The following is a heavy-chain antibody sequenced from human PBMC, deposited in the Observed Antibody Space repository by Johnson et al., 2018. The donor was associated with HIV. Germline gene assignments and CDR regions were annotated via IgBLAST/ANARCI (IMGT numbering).Heavy chain of an antibody. CDR1: GFTVRSNY. V-gene: IGHV3-66*01. Sequence: VQLVESGGGLVQPGGSLRLSCVASGFTVRSNYMSWVRQAPGKGLEWVSVIYSGGRSYYADSVKGRLTLSRDNSNNTLYLQMNSLRAEDTAVYYCARGLTGEQVDIWGQGTMVTVSS. D-gene: IGHD3-16*01. CDR2: IYSGGRS. J-gene: IGHJ3*02. CDR3: ARGLTGEQVDI.